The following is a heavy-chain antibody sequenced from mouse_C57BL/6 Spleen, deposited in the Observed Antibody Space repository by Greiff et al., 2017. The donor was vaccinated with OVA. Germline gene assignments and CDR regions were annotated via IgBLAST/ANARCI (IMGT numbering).Heavy chain of an antibody. CDR2: IDPSDSYT. D-gene: IGHD5-2*01. CDR3: ARSNSPRYFDV. Sequence: QVQLQQPGAELVMPGASVKLSCKASGYTFTSYWMHWVKQRPGQGLEWIGGIDPSDSYTNYNQKFKGKSTLTVDKSSSTAYMQLSSLTSEDSAVYYCARSNSPRYFDVWGTGTTVTVSS. CDR1: GYTFTSYW. V-gene: IGHV1-69*01. J-gene: IGHJ1*03.